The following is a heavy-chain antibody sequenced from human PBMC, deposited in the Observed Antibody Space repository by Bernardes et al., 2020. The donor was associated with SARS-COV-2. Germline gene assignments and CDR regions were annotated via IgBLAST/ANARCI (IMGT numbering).Heavy chain of an antibody. D-gene: IGHD3-3*01. Sequence: GGSLRLSCAASGFTFSEFDMHWVRQSTRGDLEWISAIGTFGDTFYSNSVKGRFTTSRENAESSLSLHISDITVGDTATYYCVRGHYNFWSPQGDLFAFDLWGPGTKVTVSS. CDR3: VRGHYNFWSPQGDLFAFDL. CDR2: IGTFGDT. J-gene: IGHJ3*01. CDR1: GFTFSEFD. V-gene: IGHV3-13*01.